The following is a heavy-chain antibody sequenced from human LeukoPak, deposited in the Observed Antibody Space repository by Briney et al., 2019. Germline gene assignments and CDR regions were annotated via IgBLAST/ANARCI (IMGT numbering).Heavy chain of an antibody. Sequence: GGSLRLSCAASGFTFSSYAMSWVRQAPGKGLEWVSAISGSGGRTYYADSVKGRFTISRDNSKTTLYLQMNSLRAEDTAVYYCAKGTWGPLFDYWGQGTLVTVSS. V-gene: IGHV3-23*01. D-gene: IGHD3-16*01. CDR1: GFTFSSYA. CDR2: ISGSGGRT. CDR3: AKGTWGPLFDY. J-gene: IGHJ4*02.